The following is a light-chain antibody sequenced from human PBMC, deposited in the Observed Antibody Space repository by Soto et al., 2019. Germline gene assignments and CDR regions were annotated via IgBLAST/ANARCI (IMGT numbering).Light chain of an antibody. CDR1: SSDVGGYNT. V-gene: IGLV2-14*01. CDR3: SSYTTNTTV. CDR2: EVS. Sequence: SALTQPASVSGSPGQSITISCTGTSSDVGGYNTVSWYQQHPGKAPKFLIYEVSNRPSGVSNRFSGSKSGNTASLTISGLQAEDEADYYCSSYTTNTTVFGIGTKLTVL. J-gene: IGLJ1*01.